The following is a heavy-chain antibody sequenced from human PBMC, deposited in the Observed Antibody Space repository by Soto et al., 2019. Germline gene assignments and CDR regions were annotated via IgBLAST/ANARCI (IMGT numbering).Heavy chain of an antibody. CDR2: ISSSSSTI. D-gene: IGHD3-22*01. CDR3: ARDQLYYNDISGRPLNAFDV. Sequence: GGSLRLSCAASGLTFSSYSMNWVRQAPGKGLEWVSYISSSSSTIYYADSVKGRFTISRGNAKNSLYLQMNSLRAEDTAVYYCARDQLYYNDISGRPLNAFDVWGQGTMVTVSS. J-gene: IGHJ3*01. V-gene: IGHV3-48*01. CDR1: GLTFSSYS.